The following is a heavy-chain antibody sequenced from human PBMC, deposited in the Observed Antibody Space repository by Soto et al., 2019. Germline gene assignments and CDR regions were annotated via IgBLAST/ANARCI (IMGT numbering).Heavy chain of an antibody. CDR2: IIPIFGTA. V-gene: IGHV1-69*12. CDR3: ARTNTAMVTGWFDP. J-gene: IGHJ5*02. CDR1: GGTFSSYA. Sequence: QVQLVQSGAEVKKPASSVKVSCKASGGTFSSYAISWVRQAPGQGLEWMGGIIPIFGTANYAQKFQGRVTITADESTSTAYMELSSLRSEDTAVYYCARTNTAMVTGWFDPWGQGTLVTVSS. D-gene: IGHD5-18*01.